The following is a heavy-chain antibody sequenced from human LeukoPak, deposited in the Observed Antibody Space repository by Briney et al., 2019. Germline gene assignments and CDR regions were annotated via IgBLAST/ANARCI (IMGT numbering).Heavy chain of an antibody. V-gene: IGHV1-69*05. J-gene: IGHJ3*02. CDR1: GGTFSSYA. Sequence: GASVKVSCKASGGTFSSYAISWVRQAPGQGLEWMGRIIPIFGTANYAQKFQGRVTITTDESTSTAYMELSSLRSEDTAVYYCARERFYDSSGPRAFDIWGQGTMVTVSS. CDR3: ARERFYDSSGPRAFDI. CDR2: IIPIFGTA. D-gene: IGHD3-22*01.